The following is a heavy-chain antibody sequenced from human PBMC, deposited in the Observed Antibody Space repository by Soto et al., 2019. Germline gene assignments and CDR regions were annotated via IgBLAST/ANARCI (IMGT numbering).Heavy chain of an antibody. V-gene: IGHV3-9*01. CDR3: ARDAQGADCYMAD. Sequence: EVQLVESGGGLVQPGGSLRLSCAASAFSIDDYAMHWVRQAPGTGLEWVSGISWNSGVIGYADSVKGRFTVSRDKAKHSLYLQMNSLRAEDTALYYCARDAQGADCYMADWGNGTTVTVS. J-gene: IGHJ6*03. CDR2: ISWNSGVI. CDR1: AFSIDDYA.